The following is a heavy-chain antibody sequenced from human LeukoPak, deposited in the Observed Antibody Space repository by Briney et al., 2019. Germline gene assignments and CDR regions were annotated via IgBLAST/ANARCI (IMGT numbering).Heavy chain of an antibody. J-gene: IGHJ4*02. CDR1: GYSFTSYW. CDR3: ASSLYSSGWRGFFDY. CDR2: IYPGDSDT. V-gene: IGHV5-51*01. D-gene: IGHD6-19*01. Sequence: GESLKISCKGSGYSFTSYWIGWVRQMPGKGLEWMGIIYPGDSDTRYSPSFQGQVTISADKSISTAYLQWSSLKASDTAMYYCASSLYSSGWRGFFDYWGQGTLVTVSS.